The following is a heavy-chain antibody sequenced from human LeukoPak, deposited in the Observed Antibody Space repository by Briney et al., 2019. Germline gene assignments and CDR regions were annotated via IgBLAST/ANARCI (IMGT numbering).Heavy chain of an antibody. D-gene: IGHD4-17*01. CDR1: GGSFSGYY. Sequence: PSGTLSLTCAVYGGSFSGYYWSWIRQPPGKGLEWIGEINHSGSTNYNPSLKSRVTISVDTSKNQFSLKLSSVTAADTAVYYCARGGVPYGDYYWFDPWGQGTLVTVS. V-gene: IGHV4-34*01. CDR2: INHSGST. J-gene: IGHJ5*02. CDR3: ARGGVPYGDYYWFDP.